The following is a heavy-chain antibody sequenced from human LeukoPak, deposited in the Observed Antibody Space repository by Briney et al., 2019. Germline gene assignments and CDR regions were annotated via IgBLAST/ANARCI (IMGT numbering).Heavy chain of an antibody. Sequence: SETLSLTCTVSGGSISSYYWSWIRQPPGKGLEWIGHIYYSGSTNYNPSLKSRVTISVDTSKNQFSLKLSSVTAADTAVYYCARSPYGQPLDYWGQGTLVTVSS. V-gene: IGHV4-59*01. CDR3: ARSPYGQPLDY. D-gene: IGHD3-10*01. CDR2: IYYSGST. CDR1: GGSISSYY. J-gene: IGHJ4*02.